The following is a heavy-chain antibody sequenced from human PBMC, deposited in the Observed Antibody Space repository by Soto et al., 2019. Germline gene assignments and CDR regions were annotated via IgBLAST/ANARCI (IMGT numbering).Heavy chain of an antibody. J-gene: IGHJ4*02. CDR2: FDPEDGET. CDR3: ATPGIAVAGTFDY. Sequence: SVKVSCKVSGYTLTELSMHWVRQAPGKGLEWMGGFDPEDGETIYAQKFQGRVTMTEDTSTDTAYMELSSLRSEDTAVYYCATPGIAVAGTFDYWGQGTLVTVSS. CDR1: GYTLTELS. V-gene: IGHV1-24*01. D-gene: IGHD6-19*01.